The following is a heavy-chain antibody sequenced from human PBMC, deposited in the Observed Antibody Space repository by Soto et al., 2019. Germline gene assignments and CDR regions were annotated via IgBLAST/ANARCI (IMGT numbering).Heavy chain of an antibody. D-gene: IGHD3-16*01. Sequence: QLQLQESGPGLVKPSETLSLTCTVSGGSISRYYWSWIRQPPGKGLEWIGYIYYSARTNYNPSLKVRVTISVDPSKNQDSLKLSAMTAAVTGVCYCAIYNYGSGSTYFDYWGQGNLVTVSS. CDR3: AIYNYGSGSTYFDY. J-gene: IGHJ4*02. V-gene: IGHV4-59*08. CDR2: IYYSART. CDR1: GGSISRYY.